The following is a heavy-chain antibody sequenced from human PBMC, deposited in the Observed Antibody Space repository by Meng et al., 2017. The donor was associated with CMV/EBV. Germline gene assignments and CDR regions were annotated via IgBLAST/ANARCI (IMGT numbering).Heavy chain of an antibody. CDR1: GFTFSSYG. Sequence: GESLKISCAASGFTFSSYGMHWVRQAPGKGLEWVAFIRYDGSNKYYADSVKGRFTISRDNSKNTLYLQMNSLRAEGTAVYYCATWPYSSSYYYYGMDVWGQGTTVTVSS. V-gene: IGHV3-30*02. CDR2: IRYDGSNK. D-gene: IGHD6-6*01. CDR3: ATWPYSSSYYYYGMDV. J-gene: IGHJ6*02.